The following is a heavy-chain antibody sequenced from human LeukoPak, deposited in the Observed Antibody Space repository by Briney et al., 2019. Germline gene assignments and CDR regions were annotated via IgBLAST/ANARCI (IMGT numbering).Heavy chain of an antibody. CDR2: IIPIFGTA. CDR3: ARAGYSSDWFPTPNFDY. Sequence: SVKVSCKASGGTFSSYAISWARQAPGQGLEWMGGIIPIFGTANYAQKFQGRVTITADESTSTAYMELSSLRSEDTAVYYCARAGYSSDWFPTPNFDYWGQGTLVTVSS. V-gene: IGHV1-69*01. CDR1: GGTFSSYA. D-gene: IGHD6-19*01. J-gene: IGHJ4*02.